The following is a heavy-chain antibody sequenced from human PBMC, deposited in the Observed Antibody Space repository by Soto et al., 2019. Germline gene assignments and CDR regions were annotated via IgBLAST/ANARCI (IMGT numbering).Heavy chain of an antibody. V-gene: IGHV4-59*01. Sequence: SETLSLTCTVSGGSISSYYWSWIRQPPGKGLEWIGYIYYSGSTNYNPSLKSRVTISVDTSKNQFSLKLSSVTAADTAVYYCASTAKYAAYYYYYMDVWGKGTTVTVSS. CDR2: IYYSGST. CDR3: ASTAKYAAYYYYYMDV. J-gene: IGHJ6*03. CDR1: GGSISSYY. D-gene: IGHD2-2*01.